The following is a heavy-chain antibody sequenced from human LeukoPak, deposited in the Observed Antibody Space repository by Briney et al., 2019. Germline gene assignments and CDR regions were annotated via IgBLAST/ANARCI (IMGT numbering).Heavy chain of an antibody. CDR1: GFDFADQA. D-gene: IGHD3-16*01. CDR3: ARALDEGARFDY. V-gene: IGHV3-30-3*01. Sequence: GGSLRLSCVASGFDFADQAMHWVRQAPGKGLEWVAVISYDGSNKYYADSVKGRFTISRDNSKNTLYLQMNSLRAEDTAVYYCARALDEGARFDYWGQGTLVTVSS. J-gene: IGHJ4*02. CDR2: ISYDGSNK.